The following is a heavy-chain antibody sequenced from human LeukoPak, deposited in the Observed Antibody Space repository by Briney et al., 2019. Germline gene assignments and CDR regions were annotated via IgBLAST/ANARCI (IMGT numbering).Heavy chain of an antibody. V-gene: IGHV3-43*01. CDR1: GFTFHDHT. CDR3: TKDAAYSSSWFGYFDY. J-gene: IGHJ4*02. CDR2: ITWDGDVT. D-gene: IGHD6-13*01. Sequence: GGSLRLSCAASGFTFHDHTMHWVRQSPGKRLEWVALITWDGDVTHYADSVKGRFTISRDNGKNSLFLQMNSVTTEDTALYYCTKDAAYSSSWFGYFDYWGQGTLVTVSS.